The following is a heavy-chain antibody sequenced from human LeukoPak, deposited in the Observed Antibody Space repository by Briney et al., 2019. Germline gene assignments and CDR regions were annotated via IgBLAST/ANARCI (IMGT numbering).Heavy chain of an antibody. CDR3: AKDGSGSYLFDY. V-gene: IGHV3-7*03. Sequence: GGSLRLSCAASGFTFSNYWMSWVRQAPGKGLEWVANIKQDGSEKYYLDSVKGRFTISRDNAENSLYLQMSSLRAEDTAVYYCAKDGSGSYLFDYWGQGTLVTVSS. CDR1: GFTFSNYW. J-gene: IGHJ4*02. CDR2: IKQDGSEK. D-gene: IGHD3-10*01.